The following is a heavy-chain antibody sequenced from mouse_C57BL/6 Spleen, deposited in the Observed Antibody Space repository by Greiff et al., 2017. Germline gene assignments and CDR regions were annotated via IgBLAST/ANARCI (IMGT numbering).Heavy chain of an antibody. CDR2: IYPGDGDT. V-gene: IGHV1-80*01. Sequence: LQQSGASVKISCKASGYAFSSYWMNWVKQRPGKGLEWIGQIYPGDGDTNYNGKFKGKATLTADKSSSTAYMQLSSLTYEDSAVYYCARSYGSSYSFAYWGQGTLVTVSA. CDR3: ARSYGSSYSFAY. J-gene: IGHJ3*01. CDR1: GYAFSSYW. D-gene: IGHD1-1*01.